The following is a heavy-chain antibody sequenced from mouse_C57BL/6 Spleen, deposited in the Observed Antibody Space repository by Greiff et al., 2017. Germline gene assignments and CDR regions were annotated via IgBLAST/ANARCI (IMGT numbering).Heavy chain of an antibody. J-gene: IGHJ4*01. Sequence: EVKLMESGGGLVKPGGSLKLSCAASGFTFSDYGMHWVRQAPEKGLEWVAYISSGSSTIYYADTVKGRFTISRENAKNTLFLQMTSLRSEDTAMYYCAGKGLGAMDYWGQGTSVTVSS. CDR1: GFTFSDYG. V-gene: IGHV5-17*01. CDR2: ISSGSSTI. D-gene: IGHD4-1*01. CDR3: AGKGLGAMDY.